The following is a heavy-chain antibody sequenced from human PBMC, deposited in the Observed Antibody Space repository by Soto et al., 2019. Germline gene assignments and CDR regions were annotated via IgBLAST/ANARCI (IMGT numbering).Heavy chain of an antibody. J-gene: IGHJ2*01. CDR2: IHYSGST. D-gene: IGHD2-15*01. V-gene: IGHV4-59*08. CDR1: GGSTNSSYQ. CDR3: ARRTYGGRSWYLDL. Sequence: QVQLQESGPGLVKPSETLSLTCTVSGGSTNSSYQWCWIRQPPGKGLEWIGYIHYSGSTNYNPSLKSRGTISVETSKNQFSLNLTSVTAADTAVYYCARRTYGGRSWYLDLWGRGTLVTVSS.